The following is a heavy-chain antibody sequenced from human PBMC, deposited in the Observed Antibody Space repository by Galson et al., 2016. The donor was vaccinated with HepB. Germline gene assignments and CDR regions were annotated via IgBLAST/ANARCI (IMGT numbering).Heavy chain of an antibody. CDR3: AGGTMIRGLT. Sequence: SLRLSCAASGFTFSVYCLSWIRQAPGKGLEWISYISSSVSYTYYADAVKGRFTISRDNAENSLYLQMNSLRVEDTAVYYCAGGTMIRGLTWGQGTLVTVSS. D-gene: IGHD3-10*01. V-gene: IGHV3-11*06. CDR2: ISSSVSYT. CDR1: GFTFSVYC. J-gene: IGHJ4*02.